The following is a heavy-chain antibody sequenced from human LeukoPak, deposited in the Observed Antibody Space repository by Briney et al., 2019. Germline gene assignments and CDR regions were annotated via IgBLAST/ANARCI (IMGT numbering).Heavy chain of an antibody. CDR1: GFTFSSYS. Sequence: GGSLRLSCAASGFTFSSYSMNWVRQAPGKGLEWVSYISSSSSTIYYADSVKGRFTISRDNAKNSLYLQMNSLRAEDTAVYYCASIVLSSGYSGSWFDPWGQGTLVTVSS. V-gene: IGHV3-48*01. D-gene: IGHD3-22*01. J-gene: IGHJ5*02. CDR3: ASIVLSSGYSGSWFDP. CDR2: ISSSSSTI.